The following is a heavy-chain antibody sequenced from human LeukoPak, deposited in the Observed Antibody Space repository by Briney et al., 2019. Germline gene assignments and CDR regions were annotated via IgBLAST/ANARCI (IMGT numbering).Heavy chain of an antibody. CDR1: GGSISSGGYS. Sequence: SETLSPTCAVSGGSISSGGYSWSWIRQPPGKGLEWIGYIYHSGSTFYNPSLKSRVTTSVDRSKNQLSLQLYSVTAADTAVYYCARDSGELDYWGQGTLVTVSS. V-gene: IGHV4-30-2*01. CDR2: IYHSGST. J-gene: IGHJ4*02. D-gene: IGHD1-26*01. CDR3: ARDSGELDY.